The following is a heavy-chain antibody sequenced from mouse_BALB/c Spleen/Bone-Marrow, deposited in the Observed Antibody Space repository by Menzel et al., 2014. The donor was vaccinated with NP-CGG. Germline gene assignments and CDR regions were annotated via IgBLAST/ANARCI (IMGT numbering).Heavy chain of an antibody. Sequence: QVHVKQSGAELAKPGASVKMSCKASGYTFTSYWMHWVKQRPGQGLEWIGYINPSTGYTDYNQKFNDKATLTADKSSSTAYMQLSSLTSKDSAVYYCARGNPLYAMDYWGQGTSVPVPS. D-gene: IGHD2-1*01. V-gene: IGHV1-7*01. J-gene: IGHJ4*01. CDR3: ARGNPLYAMDY. CDR2: INPSTGYT. CDR1: GYTFTSYW.